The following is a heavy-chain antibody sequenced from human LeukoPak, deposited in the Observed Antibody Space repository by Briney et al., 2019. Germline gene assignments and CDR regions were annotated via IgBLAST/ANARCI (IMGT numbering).Heavy chain of an antibody. CDR2: INAGNGNT. J-gene: IGHJ4*02. Sequence: GASVKVSCKASGYTFTSYAMHWVRQAPGQRLEWMGWINAGNGNTKYSQKFQGRVTITRDTSASTAYMELSSLRSEDTAVYYCARGARSSYYYGSGSYYNGNDYWGQGTLVTVSS. V-gene: IGHV1-3*01. CDR3: ARGARSSYYYGSGSYYNGNDY. D-gene: IGHD3-10*01. CDR1: GYTFTSYA.